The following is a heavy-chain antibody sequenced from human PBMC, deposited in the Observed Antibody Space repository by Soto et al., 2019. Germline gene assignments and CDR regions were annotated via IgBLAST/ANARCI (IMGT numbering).Heavy chain of an antibody. D-gene: IGHD6-19*01. CDR2: ISYDGSTK. Sequence: QVQLVESGGGVVQPGRSLRLSCAASGFSFSTFGMHWIRQAPGKGLEWVAVISYDGSTKYYADSAKGRFTISRDTSKNTVFLQMNSLRAEDTAVYYCARDWLTRSFDYWGQGTLVTVSS. J-gene: IGHJ4*02. CDR1: GFSFSTFG. V-gene: IGHV3-33*01. CDR3: ARDWLTRSFDY.